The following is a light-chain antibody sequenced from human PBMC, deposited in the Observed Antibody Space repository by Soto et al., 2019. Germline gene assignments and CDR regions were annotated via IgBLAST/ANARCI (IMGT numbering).Light chain of an antibody. J-gene: IGKJ1*01. CDR1: QSVSSY. Sequence: EIVLTQSPATLSLSPVEIATLSCRASQSVSSYLAWYQQKPGQAPRLLIDDASNRATGIPARLSGSGSGTDLTLTIRSLAPADFAVYYCQQRSNWPPTFGQGTKVEIK. V-gene: IGKV3-11*01. CDR2: DAS. CDR3: QQRSNWPPT.